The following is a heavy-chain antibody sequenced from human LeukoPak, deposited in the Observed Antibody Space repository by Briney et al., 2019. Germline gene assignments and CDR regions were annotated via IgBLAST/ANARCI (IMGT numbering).Heavy chain of an antibody. CDR3: ASNGSPSAEYFQH. CDR1: GGTFSSYA. V-gene: IGHV1-69*01. J-gene: IGHJ1*01. D-gene: IGHD2-8*01. CDR2: IIPIFGTA. Sequence: SVKVSRKASGGTFSSYAISWVRQAPGQGLEWMGGIIPIFGTANYAQKFQGRVTITADESTSTAYMELSSLRSEDTAVYYCASNGSPSAEYFQHWGQGALVTVSS.